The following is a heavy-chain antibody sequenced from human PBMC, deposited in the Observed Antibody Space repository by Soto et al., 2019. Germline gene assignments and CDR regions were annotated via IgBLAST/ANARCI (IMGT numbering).Heavy chain of an antibody. Sequence: GASVKVSCKASGGTFSSYAISWVRQAPGQGLEWMGGIIPIFGTANYAQKFQGRVTITADESTSTACMKLSSLRSEDTAVYYCARQGDYYDSSGYSNWFDPWGQGTLVTVPQ. CDR2: IIPIFGTA. CDR3: ARQGDYYDSSGYSNWFDP. CDR1: GGTFSSYA. V-gene: IGHV1-69*13. J-gene: IGHJ5*02. D-gene: IGHD3-22*01.